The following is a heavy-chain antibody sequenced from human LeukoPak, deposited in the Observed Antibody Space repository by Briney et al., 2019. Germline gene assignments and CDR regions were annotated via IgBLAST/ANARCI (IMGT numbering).Heavy chain of an antibody. CDR2: IYYSGST. V-gene: IGHV4-30-4*01. D-gene: IGHD2-2*01. CDR1: GGSISSGDYY. J-gene: IGHJ4*02. Sequence: PSETLSLTCTVSGGSISSGDYYWSWIRQPPGKGLEWIGYIYYSGSTYYNPSLKSRVTISVDTSKNQFSLKLSSVTAADTAVYYCARVYCSSTSCLFGYWGQGTPVTVSS. CDR3: ARVYCSSTSCLFGY.